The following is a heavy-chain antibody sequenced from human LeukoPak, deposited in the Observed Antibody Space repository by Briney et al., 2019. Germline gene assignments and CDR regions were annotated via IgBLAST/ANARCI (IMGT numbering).Heavy chain of an antibody. Sequence: GASVKVSCKASGYTFTSYYMHWVRQAPGQGREWMGVISPSGGSTSYAQKFQGRVTMTRDTSTSTVYMELSSLRSEGTAVYYCARDRPSVSGTRGGVYYYMDVLGEGTTVPVSS. J-gene: IGHJ6*03. CDR1: GYTFTSYY. CDR3: ARDRPSVSGTRGGVYYYMDV. CDR2: ISPSGGST. V-gene: IGHV1-46*01. D-gene: IGHD3-10*01.